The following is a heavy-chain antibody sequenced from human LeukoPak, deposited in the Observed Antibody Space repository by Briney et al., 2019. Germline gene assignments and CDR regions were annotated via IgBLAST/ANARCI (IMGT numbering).Heavy chain of an antibody. Sequence: ASVKVSCKASGYTFTSYGISWVRQAPGQGLEWMGWISAYSGNTNYAQKLQGRVTMTTDTSTSTAYMELRSLRSDDTAVYYCARGPYSYGYLRVSDWFDPWGQGTLVTVSS. CDR1: GYTFTSYG. V-gene: IGHV1-18*01. D-gene: IGHD5-18*01. CDR2: ISAYSGNT. CDR3: ARGPYSYGYLRVSDWFDP. J-gene: IGHJ5*02.